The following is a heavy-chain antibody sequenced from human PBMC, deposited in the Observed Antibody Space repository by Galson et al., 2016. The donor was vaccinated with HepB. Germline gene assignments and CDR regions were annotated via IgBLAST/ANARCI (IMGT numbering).Heavy chain of an antibody. CDR1: GFSITNYG. V-gene: IGHV3-33*01. Sequence: SLRLSCAASGFSITNYGLHCVRQAPGKGLEWVAIIWYDGSNKYYADSVRGRVTISRDNSNNTLYLQMNSLSAEDTAVYYCARYSDYRGEYYFFGMDVWGQGTTVTVSS. J-gene: IGHJ6*02. CDR2: IWYDGSNK. CDR3: ARYSDYRGEYYFFGMDV. D-gene: IGHD4-23*01.